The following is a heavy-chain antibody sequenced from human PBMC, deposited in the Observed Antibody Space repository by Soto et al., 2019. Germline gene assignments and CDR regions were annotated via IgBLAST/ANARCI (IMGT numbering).Heavy chain of an antibody. CDR2: IHYTGTT. V-gene: IGHV4-59*01. CDR1: GGSISSYY. D-gene: IGHD2-2*01. J-gene: IGHJ5*02. CDR3: ARDGSHCVTSCPGAWFDP. Sequence: PSETLSLTCTVAGGSISSYYWSWIRQPPGKELEWIGYIHYTGTTKYNPSLKSRVTISVDTSKNQFSLKLDSMTAADTAVYYCARDGSHCVTSCPGAWFDPWGQGTLVTVSS.